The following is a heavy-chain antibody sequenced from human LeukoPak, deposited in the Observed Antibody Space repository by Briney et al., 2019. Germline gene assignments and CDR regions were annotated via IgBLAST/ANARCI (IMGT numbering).Heavy chain of an antibody. J-gene: IGHJ4*02. V-gene: IGHV1-2*02. CDR1: GYTFTGYH. CDR2: INPKSGGT. CDR3: ATTPYTSGGGF. Sequence: ASVKVSCKASGYTFTGYHMHWVRQAPGQGLEWMGWINPKSGGTYYAQKFQGRVTMTRDTSISTAYMELSRLTSDDTAVYYCATTPYTSGGGFWGQGTLVTVSS. D-gene: IGHD6-19*01.